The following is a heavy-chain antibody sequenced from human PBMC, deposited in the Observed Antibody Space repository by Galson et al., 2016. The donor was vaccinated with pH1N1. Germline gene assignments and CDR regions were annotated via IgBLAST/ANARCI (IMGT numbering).Heavy chain of an antibody. Sequence: TLSLTCTVSGGPVSNGAYLWPWIRQLQGKGLEWIGDISHSGSTSHNPSLKSRLTLSIDTSSNQFSLKLDSVTAADTAVYFCARGYREQLGTGSHYYYSMDDWGPGTTFTVSS. CDR1: GGPVSNGAYL. CDR2: ISHSGST. CDR3: ARGYREQLGTGSHYYYSMDD. V-gene: IGHV4-31*03. J-gene: IGHJ6*02. D-gene: IGHD7-27*01.